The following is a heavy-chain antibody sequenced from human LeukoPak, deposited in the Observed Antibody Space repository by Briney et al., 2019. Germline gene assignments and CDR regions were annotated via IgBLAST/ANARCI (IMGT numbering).Heavy chain of an antibody. CDR1: GFTFSSYS. CDR2: ISSSSSYI. V-gene: IGHV3-21*01. J-gene: IGHJ4*02. Sequence: GGSLRLSCAASGFTFSSYSMNWVRQAPGKGLEWVSSISSSSSYIYYADSVKGRFTISRDNAKNMLYLQVNSLRAEDTAVYYCARRVVVAAAPYYFDYWGQGTLVTVSS. CDR3: ARRVVVAAAPYYFDY. D-gene: IGHD2-2*01.